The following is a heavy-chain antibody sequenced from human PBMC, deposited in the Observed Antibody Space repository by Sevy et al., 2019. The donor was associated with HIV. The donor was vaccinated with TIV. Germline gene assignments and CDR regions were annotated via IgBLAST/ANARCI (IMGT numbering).Heavy chain of an antibody. Sequence: GGSLRLSCAASGFTFSSYAMHWVRQAPGKGLEWVAVISYDGSNKYYADSVKGRFTISRDNSKNTLYLQMNSLRAEDTAVYYCARNYGSGSYYNWAYYYYGMDVWGQGTTVTVSS. V-gene: IGHV3-30-3*01. CDR2: ISYDGSNK. CDR1: GFTFSSYA. D-gene: IGHD3-10*01. CDR3: ARNYGSGSYYNWAYYYYGMDV. J-gene: IGHJ6*02.